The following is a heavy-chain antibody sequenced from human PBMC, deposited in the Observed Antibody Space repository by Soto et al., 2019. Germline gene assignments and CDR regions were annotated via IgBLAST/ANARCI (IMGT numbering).Heavy chain of an antibody. D-gene: IGHD4-4*01. CDR2: VNSDGSST. J-gene: IGHJ4*01. CDR3: ARSREGYSYFDY. V-gene: IGHV3-74*01. CDR1: GFTFSTYW. Sequence: EVQLVESGGGLVQPGESLRLSCAASGFTFSTYWMHWVRQAPGKGLVWVSRVNSDGSSTTYADSVKGRFTLSRDNAKNTLYLQMNSLRAEDTAVYYCARSREGYSYFDYWGHGILVTVSS.